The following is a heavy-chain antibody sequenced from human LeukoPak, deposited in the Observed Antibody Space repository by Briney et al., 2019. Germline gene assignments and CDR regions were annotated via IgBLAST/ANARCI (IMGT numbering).Heavy chain of an antibody. Sequence: SETLSLTCTVSGGSISSSSYYWGWIRQPPGKGLEWIGSIYYSGSTYYNPSLKSRVTISVDTSKNQFSLKLSSVTAADTAVYYCARDTSAETFDYWGQGTLVTVSS. J-gene: IGHJ4*02. D-gene: IGHD2-2*01. V-gene: IGHV4-39*07. CDR2: IYYSGST. CDR1: GGSISSSSYY. CDR3: ARDTSAETFDY.